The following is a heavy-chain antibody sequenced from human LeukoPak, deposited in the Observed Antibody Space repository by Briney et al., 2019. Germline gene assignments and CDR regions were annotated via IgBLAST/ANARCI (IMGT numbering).Heavy chain of an antibody. V-gene: IGHV1-8*01. J-gene: IGHJ3*02. CDR1: GYTFTGYD. CDR2: MNPNSGNT. Sequence: ASVKVSCKASGYTFTGYDINWVRQATGQGLEWMGWMNPNSGNTGYAQNFQGRVAMTRDTSISTAHMELSRLRSDDTAVYFCARDHDGFDIWGQGTMVTVSS. CDR3: ARDHDGFDI.